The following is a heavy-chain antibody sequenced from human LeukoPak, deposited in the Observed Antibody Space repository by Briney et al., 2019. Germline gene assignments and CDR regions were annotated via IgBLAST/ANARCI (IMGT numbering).Heavy chain of an antibody. CDR3: AKPSRSSSNEY. CDR1: GFTFSTYW. J-gene: IGHJ4*02. Sequence: PGGSLRLSCAASGFTFSTYWMTWARQAPGKGLEWVATIKPDGSEEYYVDSVKVRFTISRDNAKNSLYLQMNSLRAEDTAVYYCAKPSRSSSNEYWGQGPLVTVSS. V-gene: IGHV3-7*05. CDR2: IKPDGSEE. D-gene: IGHD6-13*01.